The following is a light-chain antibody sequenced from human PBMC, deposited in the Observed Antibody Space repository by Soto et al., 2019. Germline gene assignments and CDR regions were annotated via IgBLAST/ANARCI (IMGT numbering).Light chain of an antibody. CDR1: QDISNY. CDR3: QHYDNLPYT. V-gene: IGKV1-33*01. J-gene: IGKJ2*01. Sequence: DIQMTQSPSSLSASVGDRVTITCQASQDISNYLNCYQQNPGKAPKLLIYHASILETGVPSRFSGSGSGTDFTFTISSLQPEDIATYYCQHYDNLPYTFGQGTKLEIK. CDR2: HAS.